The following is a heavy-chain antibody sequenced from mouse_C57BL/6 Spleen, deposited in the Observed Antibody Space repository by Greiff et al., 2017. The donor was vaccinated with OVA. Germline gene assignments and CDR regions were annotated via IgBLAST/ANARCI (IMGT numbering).Heavy chain of an antibody. CDR2: IDPNSGGT. V-gene: IGHV1-72*01. J-gene: IGHJ1*03. CDR1: GYTFTSYW. D-gene: IGHD1-1*01. Sequence: QVQLKQPGAELVKPGASVKLSCKASGYTFTSYWMHWVKQRPGRGLEWIGRIDPNSGGTKYNEKFKSKATLTVDKPSSTAYMQLSSLTSEDSAVYYCARCYYGSSCWYFDVWGTGTTVTVSS. CDR3: ARCYYGSSCWYFDV.